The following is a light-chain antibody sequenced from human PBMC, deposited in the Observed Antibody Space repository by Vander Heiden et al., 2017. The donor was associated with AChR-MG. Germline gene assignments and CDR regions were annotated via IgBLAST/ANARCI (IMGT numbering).Light chain of an antibody. CDR1: PGVNSN. CDR2: GAS. CDR3: QHYKKWPYT. J-gene: IGKJ2*01. V-gene: IGKV3-15*01. Sequence: EIVLTPSPATLSVSAGAKATLSCRASPGVNSNLAWYQQKPGQAPRLLIYGASTRATGVPARCGGSGCGTEFTLTISSLQSEDCAVYYWQHYKKWPYTFGQGTKLEIK.